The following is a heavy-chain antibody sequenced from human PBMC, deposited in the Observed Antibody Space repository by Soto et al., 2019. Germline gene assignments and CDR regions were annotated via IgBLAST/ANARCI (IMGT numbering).Heavy chain of an antibody. J-gene: IGHJ5*02. V-gene: IGHV3-33*01. CDR1: GFPFGSHG. Sequence: QVQVVESGGGVVQSGRSLRLSCEASGFPFGSHGMHWVRQAPGKGLEWVAFIRYDGSHKDYAASVRGRFTISKDDSKNTLYLEMDNLRGEDTAIYYCARDVAATGAARWLDPWGQGTLVSVSS. D-gene: IGHD6-13*01. CDR2: IRYDGSHK. CDR3: ARDVAATGAARWLDP.